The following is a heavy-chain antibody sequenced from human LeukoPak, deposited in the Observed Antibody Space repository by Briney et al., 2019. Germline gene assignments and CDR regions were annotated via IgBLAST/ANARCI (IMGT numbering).Heavy chain of an antibody. CDR1: GGSISSGGYY. CDR3: ARPTTVAGYFDY. J-gene: IGHJ4*02. CDR2: IYYSGST. V-gene: IGHV4-31*03. D-gene: IGHD4-17*01. Sequence: PSETLSLTCTVSGGSISSGGYYWSWIRQHPGKGLEWIGYIYYSGSTYYNPSLKSRVTISVDTSKNQFSLKLSSVTAADTAVYYCARPTTVAGYFDYWGQGTLVTVSS.